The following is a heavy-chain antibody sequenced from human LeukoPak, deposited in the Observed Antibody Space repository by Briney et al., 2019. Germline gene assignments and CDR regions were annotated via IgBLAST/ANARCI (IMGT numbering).Heavy chain of an antibody. CDR2: ISAYNGNT. Sequence: ASVKVSCKASGYTFTSYGISWVRRAPGQGLEWMGWISAYNGNTNCAQKLQGRVTMTTDTSTSTAYMELRSLRSDDTAVYYCARVPVYDFWSGYFGYWGQGTLVTVSS. J-gene: IGHJ4*02. V-gene: IGHV1-18*01. D-gene: IGHD3-3*01. CDR1: GYTFTSYG. CDR3: ARVPVYDFWSGYFGY.